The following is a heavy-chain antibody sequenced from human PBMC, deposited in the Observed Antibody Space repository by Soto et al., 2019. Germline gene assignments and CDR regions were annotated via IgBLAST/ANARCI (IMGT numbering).Heavy chain of an antibody. CDR1: GFTFSSYG. J-gene: IGHJ4*02. CDR3: ANDQHSSSWYDARLFDY. V-gene: IGHV3-30*18. D-gene: IGHD6-13*01. Sequence: QVQLVESGGGVVQPGRSLRLSCAASGFTFSSYGMHWVRQAPGKGLEWVAVISYDGSNKYYADSVKGRFTISRDNSKNTLYLQMNSLRAEDTAVYYCANDQHSSSWYDARLFDYWGQGTLVTVSS. CDR2: ISYDGSNK.